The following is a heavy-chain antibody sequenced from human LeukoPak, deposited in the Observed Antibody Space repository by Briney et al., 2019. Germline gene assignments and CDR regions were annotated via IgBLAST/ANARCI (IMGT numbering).Heavy chain of an antibody. CDR1: GFTFSSYD. V-gene: IGHV3-21*01. Sequence: GGSLRLSCAASGFTFSSYDMNWVRQAPGKGLEWVSFVSIGGSFIYYADSVKGRFTISRDDAKNSLYLQMNSLTAEDTAECYCARNKINTVTTGWYFDLWGRGTLVSVSS. CDR2: VSIGGSFI. CDR3: ARNKINTVTTGWYFDL. J-gene: IGHJ2*01. D-gene: IGHD4-17*01.